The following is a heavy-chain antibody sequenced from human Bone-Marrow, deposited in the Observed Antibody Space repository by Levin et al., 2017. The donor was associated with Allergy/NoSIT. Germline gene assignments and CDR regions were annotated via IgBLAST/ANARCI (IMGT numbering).Heavy chain of an antibody. Sequence: MTSETLSLTCTVSGGSISSGGYYWSWIRQHPGKGLEWIGYIYYSGSTYYNPSLKSRVSISADTSKNQFSLKLSSVTAADTAVYYCVWGRGPGQLVLYWGQGTLVTVSS. J-gene: IGHJ4*02. D-gene: IGHD6-13*01. CDR1: GGSISSGGYY. CDR2: IYYSGST. V-gene: IGHV4-31*03. CDR3: VWGRGPGQLVLY.